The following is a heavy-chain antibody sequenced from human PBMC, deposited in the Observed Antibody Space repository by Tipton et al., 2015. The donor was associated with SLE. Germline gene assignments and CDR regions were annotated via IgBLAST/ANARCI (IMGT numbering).Heavy chain of an antibody. D-gene: IGHD6-19*01. Sequence: SLRLSCAASGFTFSSYWMSWVRQAPGKGLEWVANIKQDGSEKFYVDSVKGRFTISRDNAKNSLYMQINRLRAEDTAVYYCAREGYSSGWYFDYWGQGTLLTVSS. CDR2: IKQDGSEK. J-gene: IGHJ4*02. V-gene: IGHV3-7*01. CDR3: AREGYSSGWYFDY. CDR1: GFTFSSYW.